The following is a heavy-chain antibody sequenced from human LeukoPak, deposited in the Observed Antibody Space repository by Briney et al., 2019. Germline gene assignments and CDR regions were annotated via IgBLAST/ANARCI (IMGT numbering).Heavy chain of an antibody. CDR1: GYTFTGYY. Sequence: ASVKVSCKASGYTFTGYYMHWVRQAPGQGLEWMGWINPNSGGTNYAQKFQGRVTMTRDTSISTAYMELSRLRSDDTAVYYCARGANRVVVPAAINNDYWGQGTLVTVSS. CDR3: ARGANRVVVPAAINNDY. D-gene: IGHD2-2*01. J-gene: IGHJ4*02. V-gene: IGHV1-2*02. CDR2: INPNSGGT.